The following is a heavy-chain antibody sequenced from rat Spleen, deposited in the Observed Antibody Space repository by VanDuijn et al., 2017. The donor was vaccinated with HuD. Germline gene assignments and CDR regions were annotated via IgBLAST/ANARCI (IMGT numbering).Heavy chain of an antibody. CDR2: IWGDGST. D-gene: IGHD1-4*01. V-gene: IGHV2-77*01. CDR3: SVSTRAY. CDR1: GFSLTSYG. Sequence: QVQMKETGPGLVQTTQTLSVTCTVSGFSLTSYGVHWVRQAPGKGLEWMGIIWGDGSTNYNSVLKSRLSISRDTSRSQVFLTMNSLQTDDTAFYYCSVSTRAYWGQGIMVTVSS. J-gene: IGHJ2*01.